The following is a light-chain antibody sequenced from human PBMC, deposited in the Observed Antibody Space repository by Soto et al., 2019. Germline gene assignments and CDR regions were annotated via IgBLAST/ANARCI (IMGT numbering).Light chain of an antibody. V-gene: IGLV2-8*01. Sequence: QSVLTQPPSASGSPGQSVAISCTGTSSDIGGYNYVSWYQNHPGKAPKLMIYEVNKRPSGVPDRFSGSKSGNTASLIVSGLQAEDEADYYCSSYAGSNMGVFGGGTKLTVL. CDR2: EVN. CDR3: SSYAGSNMGV. CDR1: SSDIGGYNY. J-gene: IGLJ2*01.